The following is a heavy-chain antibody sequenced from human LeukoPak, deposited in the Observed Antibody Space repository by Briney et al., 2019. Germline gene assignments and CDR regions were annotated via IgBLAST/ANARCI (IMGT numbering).Heavy chain of an antibody. Sequence: PGGSLRLSCAASGFTFSSFSMNWVRQAPGKGLEWVSSISSASTYIYYADSVKGRFTISRDNSKNTLYLQMNSLRAEDTAVYYCAKDWLITFGGVIAHDAFDIWGQGTMVTVSS. CDR1: GFTFSSFS. J-gene: IGHJ3*02. V-gene: IGHV3-21*04. D-gene: IGHD3-16*02. CDR2: ISSASTYI. CDR3: AKDWLITFGGVIAHDAFDI.